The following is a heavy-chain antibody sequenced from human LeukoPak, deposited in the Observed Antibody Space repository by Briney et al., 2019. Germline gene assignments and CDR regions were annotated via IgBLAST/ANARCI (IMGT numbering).Heavy chain of an antibody. J-gene: IGHJ4*02. Sequence: ASVKVSCKVSGYTLTELSMHWVRQAPGKGLEWMGGFDPEDGETIYAQKFQGRVTMTEDTSTDTAYMGLSSLRSEDTAVYYCATKAQPDNSGSYYFDYWGQGTLVTVSS. CDR3: ATKAQPDNSGSYYFDY. CDR2: FDPEDGET. D-gene: IGHD1-26*01. CDR1: GYTLTELS. V-gene: IGHV1-24*01.